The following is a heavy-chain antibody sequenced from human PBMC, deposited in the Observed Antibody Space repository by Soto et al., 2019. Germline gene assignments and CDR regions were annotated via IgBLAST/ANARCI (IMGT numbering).Heavy chain of an antibody. J-gene: IGHJ3*02. CDR1: GGTFSSYT. D-gene: IGHD3-10*01. Sequence: ASVKVSCKASGGTFSSYTISWVRQAPGQGLEWMGRIIPILGIANYAQKFQGRVTITADKSTGTAYMELSSLRSEDTAVYYWASNLWFGELPPRAGAFDIWGQGTMVTVSS. CDR3: ASNLWFGELPPRAGAFDI. V-gene: IGHV1-69*02. CDR2: IIPILGIA.